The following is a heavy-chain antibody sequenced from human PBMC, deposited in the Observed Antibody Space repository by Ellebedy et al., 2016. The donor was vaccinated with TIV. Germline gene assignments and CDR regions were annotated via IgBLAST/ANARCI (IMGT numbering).Heavy chain of an antibody. Sequence: MPSETLSLTCTVSGGSISSSSYYWGWIRQPPGKGLEWIGSIYYSGSTYYNPSLKSRVTISVDTSKNQFSLKLSSVTAADTAVYYCARPTYYYDSSGYYIYWYFDLWGRGTLVTVSS. V-gene: IGHV4-39*01. D-gene: IGHD3-22*01. CDR1: GGSISSSSYY. J-gene: IGHJ2*01. CDR2: IYYSGST. CDR3: ARPTYYYDSSGYYIYWYFDL.